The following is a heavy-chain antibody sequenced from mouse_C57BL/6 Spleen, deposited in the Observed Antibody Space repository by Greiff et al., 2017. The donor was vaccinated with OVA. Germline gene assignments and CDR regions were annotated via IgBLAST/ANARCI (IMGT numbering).Heavy chain of an antibody. CDR1: GYTFTSYW. V-gene: IGHV1-7*01. Sequence: VQVQQSGAELAKPGASVKLSCKASGYTFTSYWMHWVQQRPGKGLEWIGYINHSSGYTKYNQNFKDKATMTADKSSSTAYMQLSSLTYEDSAVYYCARDTTDLMDYWGQGTSVTVSS. J-gene: IGHJ4*01. CDR3: ARDTTDLMDY. D-gene: IGHD1-1*01. CDR2: INHSSGYT.